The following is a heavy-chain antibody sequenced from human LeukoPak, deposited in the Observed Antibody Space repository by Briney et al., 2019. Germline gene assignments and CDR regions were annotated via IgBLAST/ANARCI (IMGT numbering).Heavy chain of an antibody. D-gene: IGHD3-22*01. CDR2: IYRGDGR. CDR3: TRLSDDSRGYYFNYVFDY. Sequence: GGSLRLSCAASGFNFKNNYMSWVRQAPGKGLEWVSIIYRGDGRYYADSVKGRFTISRDSSKNTLYLQMNSLNTEDTAVYYCTRLSDDSRGYYFNYVFDYWGRGTLVTVSS. V-gene: IGHV3-53*01. J-gene: IGHJ4*02. CDR1: GFNFKNNY.